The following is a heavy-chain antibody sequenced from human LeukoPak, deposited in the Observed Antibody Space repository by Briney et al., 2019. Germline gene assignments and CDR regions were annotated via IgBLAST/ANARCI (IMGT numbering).Heavy chain of an antibody. Sequence: ASVKVSCKASGYTFTGYYMHWVRQAPGQGLEWMGWINPNSGGTNYAQKFHGRVTMTRHTSISTVYMELSGLTSDDTAVYYCARDLGGNALDIWGQGTVVTVSS. CDR3: ARDLGGNALDI. J-gene: IGHJ3*02. CDR2: INPNSGGT. V-gene: IGHV1-2*02. D-gene: IGHD3-16*01. CDR1: GYTFTGYY.